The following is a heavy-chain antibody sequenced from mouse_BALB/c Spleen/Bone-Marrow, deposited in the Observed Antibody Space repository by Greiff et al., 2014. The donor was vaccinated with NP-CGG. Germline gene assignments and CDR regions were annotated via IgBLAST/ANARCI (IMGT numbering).Heavy chain of an antibody. V-gene: IGHV1-61*01. CDR1: GYTFTGYW. CDR2: IDPSDSET. CDR3: VRKYGKGGDY. J-gene: IGHJ2*01. D-gene: IGHD2-10*02. Sequence: QVQLQPSGAELVRPGASVKLSCKASGYTFTGYWMSWVKQRPGQGLEWIGMIDPSDSETHYNEMFKDKATLTVDKSSSTVYMQFSGLTSEDSAVYYCVRKYGKGGDYWGQGTTLTVSS.